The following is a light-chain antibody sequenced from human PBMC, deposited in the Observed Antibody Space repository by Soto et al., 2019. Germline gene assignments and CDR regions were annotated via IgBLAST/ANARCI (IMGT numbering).Light chain of an antibody. Sequence: QSALTQPPSASGSPGQSVAISCTGTASDIGGYNFVSWYQQHPGKAPKLLIYEVNKRPSGVPDRFSGSKSGNTASLTVSGLLAEDEADYYCSAHGGTNPYVFGTGTKLTVL. CDR3: SAHGGTNPYV. J-gene: IGLJ1*01. CDR2: EVN. V-gene: IGLV2-8*01. CDR1: ASDIGGYNF.